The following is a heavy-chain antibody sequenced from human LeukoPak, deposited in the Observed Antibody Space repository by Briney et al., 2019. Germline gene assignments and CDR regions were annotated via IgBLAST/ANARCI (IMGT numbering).Heavy chain of an antibody. V-gene: IGHV1-18*01. CDR1: GYTFTSYG. CDR2: ISAYNGNT. D-gene: IGHD2-15*01. CDR3: ARVDCSGNSCYSFDY. J-gene: IGHJ4*02. Sequence: ASVKVSCKSSGYTFTSYGITWVRQAPGLGLEWMGWISAYNGNTNYAQNRQGRVTMTTDTSTSTAYMEGRGLRSDDTAVYYCARVDCSGNSCYSFDYWGQGALGTVSS.